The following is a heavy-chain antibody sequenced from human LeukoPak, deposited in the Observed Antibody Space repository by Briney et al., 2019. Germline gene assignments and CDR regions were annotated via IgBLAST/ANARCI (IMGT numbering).Heavy chain of an antibody. CDR3: AKERDDAFDI. Sequence: GGSLRLSCAASGFTFDDYAMHWVRQAPGKGLEWVSGISWNSGSIGYADSVKGRFTISRDNAKNSLYLQMNSLRAEDTALYYCAKERDDAFDIWGQGTMVTVSS. V-gene: IGHV3-9*01. J-gene: IGHJ3*02. CDR2: ISWNSGSI. CDR1: GFTFDDYA.